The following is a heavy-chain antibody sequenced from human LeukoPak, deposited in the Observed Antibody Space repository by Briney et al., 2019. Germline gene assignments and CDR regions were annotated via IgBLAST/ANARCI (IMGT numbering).Heavy chain of an antibody. J-gene: IGHJ4*02. CDR1: GFTFSSYW. CDR3: ARAPEGSGSSYYFDY. CDR2: INQDGSEK. V-gene: IGHV3-7*01. Sequence: PGGSLRLSCAASGFTFSSYWMSWVRRAPGKGLEWVANINQDGSEKYYVDSVKGRFTISRDNAKNSPYLQMNSLRAEDTAVYYCARAPEGSGSSYYFDYWGQGTLVTVSS. D-gene: IGHD3-10*01.